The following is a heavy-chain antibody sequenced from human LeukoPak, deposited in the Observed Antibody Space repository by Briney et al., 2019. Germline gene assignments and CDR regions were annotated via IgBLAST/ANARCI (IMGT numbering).Heavy chain of an antibody. CDR3: AKSRGSGTYCFDY. CDR2: IDKGGTT. CDR1: GFIFSNYA. Sequence: AGGSLRLSCAASGFIFSNYAMSWVRQAPGKGLEWVSTIDKGGTTYCPESVKGRFTISRDNSKNTLYLQMNSLRAEDTATYYCAKSRGSGTYCFDYWGQGTLVTVSS. J-gene: IGHJ4*02. D-gene: IGHD3-10*01. V-gene: IGHV3-23*01.